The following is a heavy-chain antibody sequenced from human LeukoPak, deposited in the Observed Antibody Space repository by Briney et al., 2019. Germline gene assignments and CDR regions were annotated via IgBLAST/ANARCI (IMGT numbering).Heavy chain of an antibody. Sequence: GGSLRLSCAASGFILSSYVIHWVRQAPGKGLEWVAVISYDGKNKYYADSVKGRFTIFRDNSKNTLYLQMDSLRVEDTAVYYCARGASYDFWSGTGYWGQGTLVTVSS. CDR1: GFILSSYV. V-gene: IGHV3-30*04. CDR2: ISYDGKNK. J-gene: IGHJ4*02. CDR3: ARGASYDFWSGTGY. D-gene: IGHD3-3*01.